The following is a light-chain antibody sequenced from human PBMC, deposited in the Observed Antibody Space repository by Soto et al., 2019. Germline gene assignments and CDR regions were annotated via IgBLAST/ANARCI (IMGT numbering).Light chain of an antibody. Sequence: EMVMRQSPSTLFVSPGDRVTLSCRASQSVSSNLAWYQQKPGQAPRLLIYGASTRATGIPARFSGSGSGTDFTLAISSLEPEDSAVYYCQHRSGWPLTFGGGTKVDI. J-gene: IGKJ4*01. CDR1: QSVSSN. CDR3: QHRSGWPLT. CDR2: GAS. V-gene: IGKV3-15*01.